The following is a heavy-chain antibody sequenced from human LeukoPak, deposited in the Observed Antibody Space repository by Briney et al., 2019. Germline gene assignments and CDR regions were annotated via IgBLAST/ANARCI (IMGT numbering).Heavy chain of an antibody. J-gene: IGHJ4*02. D-gene: IGHD2-15*01. CDR2: ISSSSSYI. CDR1: GFTFSSYG. Sequence: GGSLRLSCAASGFTFSSYGMHWVRQAPGKGLEWVSSISSSSSYIYYADSVKGRFTISRDNAKNSLYLQMNSLRAEDTAVYYCARDKRDLGYCSGGSCYPPDGFDYWGQGTLVTVSS. CDR3: ARDKRDLGYCSGGSCYPPDGFDY. V-gene: IGHV3-21*01.